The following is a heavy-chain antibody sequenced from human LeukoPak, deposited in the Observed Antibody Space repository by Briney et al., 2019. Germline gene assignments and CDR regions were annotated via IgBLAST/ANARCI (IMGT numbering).Heavy chain of an antibody. Sequence: GGSLRLSCAASGFTFDDYGMSWVRQAPGKGLEWVSAISGSGGSTYYADSVKGRFTISRDNSKNTLYLQMNSLRAEDTAVYYCAKAHKTAPLWFDPWGQGTLVTVSS. CDR1: GFTFDDYG. CDR3: AKAHKTAPLWFDP. J-gene: IGHJ5*02. CDR2: ISGSGGST. V-gene: IGHV3-23*01.